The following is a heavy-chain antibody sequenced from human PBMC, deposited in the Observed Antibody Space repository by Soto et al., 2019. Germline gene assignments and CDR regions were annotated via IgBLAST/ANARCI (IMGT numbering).Heavy chain of an antibody. CDR1: GGSFSDYY. Sequence: QVQLQQWGAGLLKPSETLSLTCAVYGGSFSDYYWSWICQPPGKGLEWIGEINHSGSTNYNPSLKRLVTIPVDTSKTQFTLKLSSVTAADTAVYYCAREGGYYASGRFWWFDPWGQGTLVTVSS. CDR3: AREGGYYASGRFWWFDP. J-gene: IGHJ5*02. CDR2: INHSGST. D-gene: IGHD3-10*01. V-gene: IGHV4-34*01.